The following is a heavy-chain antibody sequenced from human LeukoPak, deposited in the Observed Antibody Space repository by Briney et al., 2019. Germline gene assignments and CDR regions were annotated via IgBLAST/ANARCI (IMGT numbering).Heavy chain of an antibody. CDR2: LNPNSSNT. CDR3: ARGSWRDCSGGSCSYYFDY. D-gene: IGHD2-15*01. V-gene: IGHV1-8*01. Sequence: APVKVPGRVLEYPLPVLIITWWRRPTGKGLEGMGGLNPNSSNTGCAQKFQGRVTMTRNTSISTAYMELSSLRSEDTAVYYCARGSWRDCSGGSCSYYFDYWGQGTLVTVSS. J-gene: IGHJ4*02. CDR1: EYPLPVL.